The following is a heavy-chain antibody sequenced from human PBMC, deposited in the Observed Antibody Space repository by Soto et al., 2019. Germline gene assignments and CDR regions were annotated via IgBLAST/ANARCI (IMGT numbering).Heavy chain of an antibody. D-gene: IGHD5-12*01. V-gene: IGHV4-59*01. J-gene: IGHJ5*02. CDR1: GAPISAFY. Sequence: SAPLSLTCTFSGAPISAFYWSWIRQSPGKGLEWIGHIYYTGSTNYNPSLNSRVTISLDTSKNQFSLKLSSVTAADTAVYYCARRRDGYTGVWFDPRGQGTLVTVSS. CDR3: ARRRDGYTGVWFDP. CDR2: IYYTGST.